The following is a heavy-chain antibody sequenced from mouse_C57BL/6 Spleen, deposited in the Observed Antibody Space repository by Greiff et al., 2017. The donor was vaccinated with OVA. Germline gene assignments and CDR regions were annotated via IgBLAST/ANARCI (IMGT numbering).Heavy chain of an antibody. CDR1: GYTFTDYE. CDR2: IDPETGGT. V-gene: IGHV1-15*01. CDR3: TRYGTTVVEGAMDY. J-gene: IGHJ4*01. D-gene: IGHD1-1*01. Sequence: QVQLKQSGAELVRPGASVTLSCKASGYTFTDYEMHWVKQTPVHGLEWIGAIDPETGGTAYNQKFKGKAILTADKSSSTAYMELRSLTSEDSAVYYCTRYGTTVVEGAMDYWGQGTSVTVSS.